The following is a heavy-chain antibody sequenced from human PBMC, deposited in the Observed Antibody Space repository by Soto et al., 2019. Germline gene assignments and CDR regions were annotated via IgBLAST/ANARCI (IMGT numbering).Heavy chain of an antibody. D-gene: IGHD6-13*01. CDR2: IYYSGST. CDR3: ARYKRLVADY. V-gene: IGHV4-30-4*01. CDR1: GGSISSGGYY. J-gene: IGHJ4*02. Sequence: PSETLSLTCTVSGGSISSGGYYWSWIRQHPGKGLEWIGYIYYSGSTYYNPSLKSRVTISVDTSKNQFSLKLSSVTAADTAVYYSARYKRLVADYWGQGTLVTVSS.